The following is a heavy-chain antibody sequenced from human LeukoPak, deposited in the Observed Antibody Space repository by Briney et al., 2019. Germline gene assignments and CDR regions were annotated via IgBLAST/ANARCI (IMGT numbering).Heavy chain of an antibody. CDR2: IGTAGDT. D-gene: IGHD2-2*02. Sequence: GGSLRLSCAASGFTFSSYDMHWVRQATGKGLEWVSAIGTAGDTYYPGSVKGRFTISRENAKNSLYLQMNSLRAGDTAVYYCARDRRYCSSTSCYTGPYYCYGMDVWGQGTTVTVSS. V-gene: IGHV3-13*01. CDR3: ARDRRYCSSTSCYTGPYYCYGMDV. CDR1: GFTFSSYD. J-gene: IGHJ6*02.